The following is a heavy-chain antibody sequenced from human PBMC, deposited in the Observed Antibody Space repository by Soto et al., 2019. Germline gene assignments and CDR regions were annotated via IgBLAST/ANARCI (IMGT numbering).Heavy chain of an antibody. CDR2: ISRSSSDI. V-gene: IGHV3-21*01. CDR3: ARAPRGVTTVTTVDY. CDR1: GFTFSAYS. J-gene: IGHJ4*02. D-gene: IGHD4-17*01. Sequence: EVQLVESGGGLVKPGGSLRLSCAAFGFTFSAYSMNWVRQAPGKGLEWVSSISRSSSDIYYADSVKGRFTISRDNAKNSLYLQMNSLRVEDTAVYYCARAPRGVTTVTTVDYWGQGTLVTVSS.